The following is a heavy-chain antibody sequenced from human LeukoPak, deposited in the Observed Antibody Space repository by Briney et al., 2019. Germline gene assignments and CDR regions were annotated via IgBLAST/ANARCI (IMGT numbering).Heavy chain of an antibody. J-gene: IGHJ4*02. Sequence: PSETLSLTCTVSGVSVSSGSYYWTWIRQPPGKGLEWIGYIYYIGSTNHNPSLKSRVTISVDTSKNQFSLKLSSVTAADTAVYYCARGYDTSGYYYNDYWGQGTLVTVSS. V-gene: IGHV4-61*01. CDR3: ARGYDTSGYYYNDY. CDR1: GVSVSSGSYY. CDR2: IYYIGST. D-gene: IGHD3-22*01.